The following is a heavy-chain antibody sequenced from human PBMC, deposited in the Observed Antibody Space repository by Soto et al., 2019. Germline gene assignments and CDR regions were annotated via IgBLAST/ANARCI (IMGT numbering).Heavy chain of an antibody. V-gene: IGHV1-69*19. CDR2: IIPMFGTA. CDR3: ARVVVVVAASQLGWFDP. D-gene: IGHD2-15*01. Sequence: QVQLVQYGAEVKKPGSSVKVSCKASGGTFSRDAISWVRQAPGQGLAWMGGIIPMFGTAKYVQKFQGRLTITADESTTTAYRELGSLRSDDTAVYYCARVVVVVAASQLGWFDPWGQGTLVTVSS. CDR1: GGTFSRDA. J-gene: IGHJ5*02.